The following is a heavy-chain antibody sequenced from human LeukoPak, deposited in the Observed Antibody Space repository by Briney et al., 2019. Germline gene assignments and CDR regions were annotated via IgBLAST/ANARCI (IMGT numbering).Heavy chain of an antibody. D-gene: IGHD2-15*01. CDR1: GGSFSGYY. V-gene: IGHV4-34*01. CDR3: ARGQEDIVVVVAAHNSYYFDY. J-gene: IGHJ4*02. Sequence: SETLSLTCAVYGGSFSGYYWSWIGQPPGKGLEWIGEINHSGSTNYNPSLKSRVTISVDTSKNQFSLKLSSVTAADTAVYYCARGQEDIVVVVAAHNSYYFDYWGQGTLVTVSS. CDR2: INHSGST.